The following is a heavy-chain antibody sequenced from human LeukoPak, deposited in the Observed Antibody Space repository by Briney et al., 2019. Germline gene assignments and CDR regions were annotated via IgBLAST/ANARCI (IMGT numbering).Heavy chain of an antibody. D-gene: IGHD6-6*01. CDR1: GYTFTSYY. CDR2: MNPNSGNT. J-gene: IGHJ6*02. Sequence: GASVKVSCKASGYTFTSYYMHWVRQATGQGLEWMGWMNPNSGNTGYAQKFQGRVTMTRNTSISTAYMELSSLRSEDTAVYYCARVKQLGYYYGMDVWGQGTTVTVSS. CDR3: ARVKQLGYYYGMDV. V-gene: IGHV1-8*02.